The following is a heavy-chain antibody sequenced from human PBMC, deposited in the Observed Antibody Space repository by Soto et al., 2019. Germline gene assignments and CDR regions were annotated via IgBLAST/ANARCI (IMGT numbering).Heavy chain of an antibody. CDR3: ARDRGFGMDV. CDR1: GDSISSGNYY. CDR2: SYNSGTI. V-gene: IGHV4-31*03. Sequence: QVQLQESGPGLVKPSQTLSLTCTVSGDSISSGNYYWNWIRQHPGKGLEWIGYSYNSGTIRYNPSLSLKSRVSISGDTSKNQFSLNLISVTAADTAVYYCARDRGFGMDVWGQGTTVTVSS. J-gene: IGHJ6*02.